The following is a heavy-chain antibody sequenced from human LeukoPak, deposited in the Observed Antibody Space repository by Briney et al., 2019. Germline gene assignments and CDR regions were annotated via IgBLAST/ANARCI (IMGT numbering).Heavy chain of an antibody. CDR3: ARREAVAGTGNWFDP. Sequence: SETLSLTCTVSGGSISSSSYYWGWIRQPPGKGLEWIGSIYYSGSTYYNPSLESRVTISVDTSKNQFSLKLSSVTAADTAVYYCARREAVAGTGNWFDPWGQGTLVTVSS. J-gene: IGHJ5*02. V-gene: IGHV4-39*01. CDR1: GGSISSSSYY. CDR2: IYYSGST. D-gene: IGHD6-19*01.